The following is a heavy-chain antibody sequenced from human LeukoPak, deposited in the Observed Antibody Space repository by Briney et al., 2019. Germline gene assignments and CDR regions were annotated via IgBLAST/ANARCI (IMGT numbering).Heavy chain of an antibody. J-gene: IGHJ4*02. CDR3: ARDDGYNLVEGY. Sequence: SVKVSCKASGGTFSSYAISWVRQAPGQGLEWMGRIIPIFGTANYAQKFQGRVTITTDESTSTAYMELSSLRSEDAAVYYCARDDGYNLVEGYWGQGTLVTVSS. CDR2: IIPIFGTA. V-gene: IGHV1-69*05. D-gene: IGHD5-24*01. CDR1: GGTFSSYA.